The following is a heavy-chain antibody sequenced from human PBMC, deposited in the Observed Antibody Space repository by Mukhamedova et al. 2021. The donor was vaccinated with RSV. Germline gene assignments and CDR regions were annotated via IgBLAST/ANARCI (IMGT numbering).Heavy chain of an antibody. CDR2: SSI. J-gene: IGHJ4*02. V-gene: IGHV3-9*01. CDR3: ARDTPTDFWRGYALIY. Sequence: SSIGYADSVKGRFTISRDNAENSLYLQMNSLRAEDTALYYCARDTPTDFWRGYALIYWGQGTLITVSS. D-gene: IGHD3-3*01.